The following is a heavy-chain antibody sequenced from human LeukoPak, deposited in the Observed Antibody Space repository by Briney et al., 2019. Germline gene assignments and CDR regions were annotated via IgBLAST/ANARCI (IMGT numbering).Heavy chain of an antibody. V-gene: IGHV4-59*01. Sequence: PSETLSLTCTVSGGSISSYYWSWIRQPPGKGLEWTGYIYYSGSTNYNPSLKSRVTISVDTSKNQFSLKLSSVAAADTAVYYCARGGYSSGWPLYYFDYWGQGTLVTVSS. CDR1: GGSISSYY. D-gene: IGHD6-19*01. J-gene: IGHJ4*02. CDR2: IYYSGST. CDR3: ARGGYSSGWPLYYFDY.